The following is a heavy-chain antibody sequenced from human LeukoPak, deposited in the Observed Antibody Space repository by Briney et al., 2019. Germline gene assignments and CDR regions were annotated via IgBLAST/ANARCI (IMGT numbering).Heavy chain of an antibody. V-gene: IGHV1-2*02. CDR1: GYAFTGYY. CDR2: INPNSGGT. CDR3: ATPIAVAGMGPKGYYFDY. J-gene: IGHJ4*02. Sequence: ASVKVSCKASGYAFTGYYMHWVRQAPGQGLEWMGLINPNSGGTNYAQKFQGRVTITADKSTSTAYMELSSLRSEDTAVYYCATPIAVAGMGPKGYYFDYWGQGTLVTVSS. D-gene: IGHD6-19*01.